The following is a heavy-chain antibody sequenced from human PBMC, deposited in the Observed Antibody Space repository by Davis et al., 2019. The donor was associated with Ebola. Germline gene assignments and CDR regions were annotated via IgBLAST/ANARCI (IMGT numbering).Heavy chain of an antibody. CDR2: IYYSGST. V-gene: IGHV4-59*01. Sequence: MPSETLSLTCTVSGGSISSYYWSWIRQPPGKGLEWIGYIYYSGSTNYNPSLKSRVTISVDTSKNQFSLKLSSVTAADTAVYYCSRGFLAETGLWFDPWGQGTLVTVSS. CDR3: SRGFLAETGLWFDP. CDR1: GGSISSYY. D-gene: IGHD6-13*01. J-gene: IGHJ5*02.